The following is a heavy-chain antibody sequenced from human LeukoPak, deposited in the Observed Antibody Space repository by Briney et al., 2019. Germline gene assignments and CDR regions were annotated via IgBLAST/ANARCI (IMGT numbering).Heavy chain of an antibody. J-gene: IGHJ6*03. CDR1: GGSISSHY. D-gene: IGHD3-9*01. V-gene: IGHV4-59*11. CDR2: IYYSGST. CDR3: ARDNYDIFADGRGVETYYYYMDV. Sequence: SETLSLTCTVSGGSISSHYWSWIRQPPGKGLEWIGYIYYSGSTNYNPSLRSRVTISVDTSKNQFSLKLSSVTAADTAVYYCARDNYDIFADGRGVETYYYYMDVWGKGTTVTVSS.